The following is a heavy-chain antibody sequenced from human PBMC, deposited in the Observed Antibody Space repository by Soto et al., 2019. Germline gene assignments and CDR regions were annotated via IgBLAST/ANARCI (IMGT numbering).Heavy chain of an antibody. CDR3: ARDPNIVLVPAAIYYYYGMDV. Sequence: GGSLRLSCAASGFTFSSYWMSWVRQAPGKGLEWVANIKQDGSEKYYVDSVKGRFTISRDNAKNSLYLQMNSLRAEDTAVYYCARDPNIVLVPAAIYYYYGMDVWGQGATVTVSS. D-gene: IGHD2-2*01. CDR1: GFTFSSYW. V-gene: IGHV3-7*01. CDR2: IKQDGSEK. J-gene: IGHJ6*02.